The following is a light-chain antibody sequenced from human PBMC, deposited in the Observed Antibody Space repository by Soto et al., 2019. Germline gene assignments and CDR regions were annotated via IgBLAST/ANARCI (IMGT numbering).Light chain of an antibody. Sequence: DIHMTQSPSTLSSTSGDRVTITFRASQSISSWLAWYQQKPGKAPKLLIYDASNLESGVPSRFSGSGSGTDFTLTISHLQPDDSATYYCQQYENYWTFGQGTKVDIK. J-gene: IGKJ1*01. V-gene: IGKV1-5*01. CDR2: DAS. CDR3: QQYENYWT. CDR1: QSISSW.